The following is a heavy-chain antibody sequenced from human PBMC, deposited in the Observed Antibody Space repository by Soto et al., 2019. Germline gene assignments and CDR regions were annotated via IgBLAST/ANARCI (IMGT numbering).Heavy chain of an antibody. CDR1: GGSISSSSYY. CDR3: ARLGSDWYTPFDY. CDR2: IYYSGST. J-gene: IGHJ4*02. V-gene: IGHV4-39*01. D-gene: IGHD6-19*01. Sequence: QLQLQESGPGLVKPSETLSLTCTVSGGSISSSSYYWGWIRQPPGKGLEWIGSIYYSGSTYYNPSLKSRVTISADTSKNQLSLKVSSVTAADTAVYYCARLGSDWYTPFDYWGQGTLVTVSS.